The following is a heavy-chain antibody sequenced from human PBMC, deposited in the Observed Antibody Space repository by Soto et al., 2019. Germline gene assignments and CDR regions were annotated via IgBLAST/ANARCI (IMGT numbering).Heavy chain of an antibody. V-gene: IGHV4-30-4*01. Sequence: QVQLQESGPGLVKPSQTLSLTCTVSGGSISSGGYYWSWIRQPPGKGLEWIGFIYYTGSTYYNPSLNPSLKSRVTISVDTSKNQFSLRLSSVTAADTAVYYCARAIGNQNWFDPWGQGTLVTVSS. D-gene: IGHD1-26*01. J-gene: IGHJ5*02. CDR2: IYYTGST. CDR3: ARAIGNQNWFDP. CDR1: GGSISSGGYY.